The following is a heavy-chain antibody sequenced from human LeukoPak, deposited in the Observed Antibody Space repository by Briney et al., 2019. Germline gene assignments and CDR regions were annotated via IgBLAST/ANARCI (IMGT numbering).Heavy chain of an antibody. CDR1: GYTFTSYA. CDR2: INTNTGNP. Sequence: GASVKVSCKASGYTFTSYAMNWVRQAPGQGLEWMGWINTNTGNPTHAQGFTGRFVFSLDTSVGTAYLQISSLKAEDTAVYYCARAVSVFSGGSQGYYYGMDVWGQGTTVTVSS. J-gene: IGHJ6*02. CDR3: ARAVSVFSGGSQGYYYGMDV. V-gene: IGHV7-4-1*02. D-gene: IGHD3-10*01.